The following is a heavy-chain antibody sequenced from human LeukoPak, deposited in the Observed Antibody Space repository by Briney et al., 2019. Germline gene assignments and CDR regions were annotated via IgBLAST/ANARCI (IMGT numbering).Heavy chain of an antibody. D-gene: IGHD3-22*01. CDR2: INPNSGGT. V-gene: IGHV1-2*06. J-gene: IGHJ5*02. Sequence: ASVKVSYKASGYTFTGYYMHWVRQAPGQGLEWMGRINPNSGGTNYAQKFQGRVTMTRDTSISTAYMELSRLRSDDTAVYYCARDWYYYDSSGYSNWFDPWGQGTLVTVSS. CDR1: GYTFTGYY. CDR3: ARDWYYYDSSGYSNWFDP.